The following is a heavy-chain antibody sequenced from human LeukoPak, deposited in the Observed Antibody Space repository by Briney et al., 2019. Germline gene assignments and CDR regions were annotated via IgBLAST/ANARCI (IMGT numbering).Heavy chain of an antibody. D-gene: IGHD3-10*01. CDR2: IASKTDGGAT. CDR3: TTGIRGD. CDR1: GLTVTNAW. Sequence: GGSLRLSCSASGLTVTNAWMNWVRQAPGEGLDWVGRIASKTDGGATDYAAPVKGRFTISRDDSKNTLNLQTNSLKTEDTAVYYCTTGIRGDWGQGTLVTVSS. V-gene: IGHV3-15*07. J-gene: IGHJ4*02.